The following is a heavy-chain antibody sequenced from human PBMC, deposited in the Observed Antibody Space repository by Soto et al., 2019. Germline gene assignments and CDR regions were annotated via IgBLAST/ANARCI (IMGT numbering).Heavy chain of an antibody. CDR3: PRESYDILTGPPCVWHFDL. Sequence: QVQLQQWGAGLLKPSETLSLTCAVSGGSFSDYYWSWIRQPPGKGLEWIGEINHRGSINYNPSLKSRATISIHTSKNQSSLNLKSVTAADTAVYYCPRESYDILTGPPCVWHFDLGGRGAPVTVSS. V-gene: IGHV4-34*02. CDR2: INHRGSI. D-gene: IGHD3-9*01. CDR1: GGSFSDYY. J-gene: IGHJ2*01.